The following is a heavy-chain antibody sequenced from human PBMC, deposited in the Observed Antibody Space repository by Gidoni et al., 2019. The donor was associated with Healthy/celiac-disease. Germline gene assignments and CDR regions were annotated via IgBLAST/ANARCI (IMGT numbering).Heavy chain of an antibody. CDR3: TTDSYSGSYYESFDAFDI. D-gene: IGHD1-26*01. V-gene: IGHV3-15*01. J-gene: IGHJ3*02. Sequence: EVQLVESGGGLVKTGGSLRLARAACRFTFSNAWMGWVRQAPGKGLEWVVLIKSKTDGGTTDYAAPVKGRFTISSADSKNTLYLQMNILKTEDTAVYYCTTDSYSGSYYESFDAFDIWGQGTMVTVSS. CDR2: IKSKTDGGTT. CDR1: RFTFSNAW.